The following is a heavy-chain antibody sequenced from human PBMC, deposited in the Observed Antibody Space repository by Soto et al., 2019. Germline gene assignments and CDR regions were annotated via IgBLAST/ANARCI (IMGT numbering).Heavy chain of an antibody. CDR1: GFTFSNYA. CDR3: AKGHGVVTTLWSWDY. Sequence: EVQMLESGGGLVQPGGSLRLSCVASGFTFSNYAMSWVRQAPGKGLEWVSAITGRDGNTYYADSVKGRFTISRDNSDNMLFLQMNSLRAEETAVYHCAKGHGVVTTLWSWDYWGLGTLVTVSS. D-gene: IGHD2-21*02. J-gene: IGHJ4*02. V-gene: IGHV3-23*01. CDR2: ITGRDGNT.